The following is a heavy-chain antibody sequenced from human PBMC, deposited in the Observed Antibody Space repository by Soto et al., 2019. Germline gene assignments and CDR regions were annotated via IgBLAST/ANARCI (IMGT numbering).Heavy chain of an antibody. Sequence: PSETLSLTCTVSGGSISSGVYYWSWIRHHPGKGLEWIGYIYYSGSTYYNPSLKSRVTISVDTSKNQFSLKLSSVTAADTAVYYCAREGGYCSGGSCYHDAFDIWGQGTMVTVSS. CDR3: AREGGYCSGGSCYHDAFDI. CDR2: IYYSGST. V-gene: IGHV4-31*03. D-gene: IGHD2-15*01. J-gene: IGHJ3*02. CDR1: GGSISSGVYY.